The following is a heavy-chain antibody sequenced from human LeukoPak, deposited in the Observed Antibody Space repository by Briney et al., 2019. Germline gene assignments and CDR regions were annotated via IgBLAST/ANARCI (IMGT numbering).Heavy chain of an antibody. J-gene: IGHJ4*02. CDR1: GFTFNNYG. V-gene: IGHV3-30*18. Sequence: PGKSLRLSCVASGFTFNNYGMHWVRQAPGKGLEWVAVISYDGRNKHYPDSVKSRFTISRDISTDTLWLQMDSLRTEDTAVYYCAKGPLRGTAAAIDYWGQGTLVTVSS. CDR2: ISYDGRNK. D-gene: IGHD2-2*01. CDR3: AKGPLRGTAAAIDY.